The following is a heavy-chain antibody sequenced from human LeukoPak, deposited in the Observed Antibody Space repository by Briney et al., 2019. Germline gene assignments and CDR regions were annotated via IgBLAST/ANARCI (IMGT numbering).Heavy chain of an antibody. CDR3: ARGGDGDYGLADY. CDR1: GGTFSSNA. Sequence: SVKVSCKASGGTFSSNAISWVRQAPGQGLECMGGIIPIFGTASYAQKFQGRVTITADESTSTAYMELSSLRSEDTAVYYCARGGDGDYGLADYWGQGTLVTVSS. J-gene: IGHJ4*02. V-gene: IGHV1-69*01. CDR2: IIPIFGTA. D-gene: IGHD4-17*01.